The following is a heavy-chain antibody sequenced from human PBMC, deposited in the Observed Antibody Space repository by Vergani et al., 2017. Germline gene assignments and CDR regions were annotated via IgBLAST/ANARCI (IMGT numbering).Heavy chain of an antibody. J-gene: IGHJ5*02. V-gene: IGHV3-30-3*01. CDR2: ISYDGSNK. CDR1: GFTFSSYA. D-gene: IGHD6-6*01. Sequence: QVQLVESGGGVVQPGRSLRLSCAASGFTFSSYAMHWVRQAPGKGLEWVAVISYDGSNKYYADSVKGRFTISRDNSKNTRYLQMNSLRAEDTAVYYCARARRYSSSSGNWFDPWGQGTLVTVSS. CDR3: ARARRYSSSSGNWFDP.